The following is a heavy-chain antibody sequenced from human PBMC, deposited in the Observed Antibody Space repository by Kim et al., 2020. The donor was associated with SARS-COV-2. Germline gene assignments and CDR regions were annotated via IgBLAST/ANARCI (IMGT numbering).Heavy chain of an antibody. CDR1: GDSVSSNSAA. D-gene: IGHD6-13*01. J-gene: IGHJ6*02. CDR2: TYYRSKWYN. CDR3: ARVGRRIAAAGLYYYYYGMDV. Sequence: SQTLSLTCAISGDSVSSNSAAWNWIRQSPSRGLEWLGRTYYRSKWYNDYAVSVKSRITINPDTSKNQFSLQLNSVTPEDTAVYYCARVGRRIAAAGLYYYYYGMDVWGQGTTVTVSS. V-gene: IGHV6-1*01.